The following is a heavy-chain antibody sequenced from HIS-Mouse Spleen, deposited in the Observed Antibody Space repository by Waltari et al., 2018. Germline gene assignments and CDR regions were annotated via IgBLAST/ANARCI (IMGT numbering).Heavy chain of an antibody. J-gene: IGHJ3*02. CDR2: IYYSGST. V-gene: IGHV4-39*07. CDR1: GGSISSSSYY. CDR3: ARAPTGFLEWFDAFDI. D-gene: IGHD3-3*01. Sequence: QLQLQESGPGLVKPSETLSLTCPVSGGSISSSSYYWGWIRQPPGKGLEWLGSIYYSGSTYYNPSLKSRVTISVDTSKNQFSLKLSSVTAADTAVYYCARAPTGFLEWFDAFDIWGQGTMVTVSS.